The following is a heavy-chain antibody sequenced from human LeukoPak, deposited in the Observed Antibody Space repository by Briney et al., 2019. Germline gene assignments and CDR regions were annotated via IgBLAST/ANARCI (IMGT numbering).Heavy chain of an antibody. CDR1: GFSFNSYP. CDR3: ASLGYCSGGSCYGRADAFDI. V-gene: IGHV3-21*01. J-gene: IGHJ3*02. Sequence: GGSLRLSCAASGFSFNSYPMNWVRQAPGKGLEWVSSISSSSSYIYYADSVKGRFTISRDNAKNSLYLQMNSLRAEDTAVYYCASLGYCSGGSCYGRADAFDIWGQGTMVTVSS. D-gene: IGHD2-15*01. CDR2: ISSSSSYI.